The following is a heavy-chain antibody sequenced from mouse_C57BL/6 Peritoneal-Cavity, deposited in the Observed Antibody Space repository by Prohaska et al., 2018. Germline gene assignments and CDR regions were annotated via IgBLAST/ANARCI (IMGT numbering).Heavy chain of an antibody. Sequence: EVKLLQSGGGLVQPGGSLKLSCAASGIDFSRYWMSWVRRAPGKGLEWIREINPDSSTINYAPNLKEKFIISRENDKNTLYLQMSKVRSEDTALYYCASSNSYAMDYWGQGTSVTVSS. J-gene: IGHJ4*01. CDR3: ASSNSYAMDY. V-gene: IGHV4-1*01. CDR1: GIDFSRYW. CDR2: INPDSSTI. D-gene: IGHD2-5*01.